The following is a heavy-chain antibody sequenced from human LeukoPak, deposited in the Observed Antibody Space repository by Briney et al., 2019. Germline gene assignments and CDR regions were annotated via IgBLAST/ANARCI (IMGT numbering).Heavy chain of an antibody. V-gene: IGHV3-30*01. CDR1: GFTFSSYA. CDR2: ISYDGSNK. D-gene: IGHD4-11*01. Sequence: GGSLRLSCAASGFTFSSYAMHWVRQAPGKGLEWVAVISYDGSNKYYADSVKGRFIISRDNSKNTLYLQMNSLRAEDTAVYYCARAKDSNYVHWFDPWGQGTLVTVSS. CDR3: ARAKDSNYVHWFDP. J-gene: IGHJ5*02.